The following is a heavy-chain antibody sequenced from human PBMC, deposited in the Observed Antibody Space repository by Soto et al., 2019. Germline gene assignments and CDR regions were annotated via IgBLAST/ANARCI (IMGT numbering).Heavy chain of an antibody. Sequence: QVQLVQSGAEVKKPGSSVKVSCKASGGTFSSYAISWVRQAPGQGLEWMGGIIPIFGTANYAQKFQGRVTITAEESTSKAYMELSRLRSEDPGVYYCARRIQLEGGDCYYGMDVWGQGTTVTVS. D-gene: IGHD1-1*01. J-gene: IGHJ6*02. CDR1: GGTFSSYA. CDR2: IIPIFGTA. CDR3: ARRIQLEGGDCYYGMDV. V-gene: IGHV1-69*12.